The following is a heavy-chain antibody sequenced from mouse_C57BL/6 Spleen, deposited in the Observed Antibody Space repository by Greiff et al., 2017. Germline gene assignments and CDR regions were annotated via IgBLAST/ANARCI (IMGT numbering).Heavy chain of an antibody. CDR2: ISYSGST. J-gene: IGHJ3*01. D-gene: IGHD4-1*01. CDR3: ARGTGAWFAY. Sequence: EVQLQQSGPGMVKPSQSLSLTCTVTGYSITSGYDWHWIRHVPGNKLEWMGYISYSGSTNYNPSLKSRISITHDTSKNHFFLKLNSVTTEDTATYYCARGTGAWFAYWGQGTLVTVSA. V-gene: IGHV3-1*01. CDR1: GYSITSGYD.